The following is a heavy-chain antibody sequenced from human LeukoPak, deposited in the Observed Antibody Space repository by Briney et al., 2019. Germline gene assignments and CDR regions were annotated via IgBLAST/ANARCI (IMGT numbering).Heavy chain of an antibody. CDR3: ARDWGRAAAPG. V-gene: IGHV1-2*02. J-gene: IGHJ3*01. Sequence: ASVNVSCETSGFTFTGYYIYWVRQAPGHGLEWLGWINSNTVGTDYAQKFQGSVTMSRDTSINTAYMELSGMTSADTAVYYCARDWGRAAAPGWGTGTMVTVSS. CDR2: INSNTVGT. D-gene: IGHD6-13*01. CDR1: GFTFTGYY.